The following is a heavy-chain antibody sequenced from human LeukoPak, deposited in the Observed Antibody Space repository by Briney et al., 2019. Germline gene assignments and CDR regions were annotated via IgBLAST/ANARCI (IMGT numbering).Heavy chain of an antibody. CDR2: IDHNGST. J-gene: IGHJ4*02. CDR1: GVSFSGYY. D-gene: IGHD2-15*01. Sequence: PSETLSLTCAVSGVSFSGYYWSWIRQPPGKGLEWIGGIDHNGSTNYDPSLKSRVTISVDTSKSQFSLKLSSVTAADTAVYYCARSIEVVSITPFYFWGQGTLVTVSS. V-gene: IGHV4-34*01. CDR3: ARSIEVVSITPFYF.